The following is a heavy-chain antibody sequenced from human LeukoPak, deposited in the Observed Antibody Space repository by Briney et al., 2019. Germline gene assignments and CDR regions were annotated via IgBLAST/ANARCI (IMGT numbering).Heavy chain of an antibody. CDR2: MNSDGSST. Sequence: PGGSLRLSCAASGFTFSSYWMHWVRQGPGKGLAWVSRMNSDGSSTSYADSVKGRFTISRDNARNTLYLQMNSLRAEDTAVYYCAAEGDDILTGYTVVVWDQGTTVTVSS. J-gene: IGHJ6*02. CDR3: AAEGDDILTGYTVVV. CDR1: GFTFSSYW. D-gene: IGHD3-9*01. V-gene: IGHV3-74*01.